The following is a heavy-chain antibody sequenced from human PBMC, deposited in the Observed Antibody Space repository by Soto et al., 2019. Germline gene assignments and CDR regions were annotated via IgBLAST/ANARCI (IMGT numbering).Heavy chain of an antibody. V-gene: IGHV1-69*06. J-gene: IGHJ3*01. CDR3: ARYWTAGTFYGAFDV. CDR2: ISPIYDAA. D-gene: IGHD2-8*02. Sequence: QVQLVQSGAEVKKPGSSVKVSCEASGGTFSNYVISWLRQAPGQGPEWMGGISPIYDAANYARKFQGRVTMTADKSTSTAYLELIGLKSEDSAIYYCARYWTAGTFYGAFDVWGQGTMVSVSP. CDR1: GGTFSNYV.